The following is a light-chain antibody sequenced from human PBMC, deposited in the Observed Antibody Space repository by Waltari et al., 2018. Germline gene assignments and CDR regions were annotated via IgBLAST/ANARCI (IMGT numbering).Light chain of an antibody. CDR1: QSVLSSSNNKNY. CDR2: WAS. J-gene: IGKJ1*01. V-gene: IGKV4-1*01. Sequence: DIVMTQSPDSLAVSLGERATINCKSSQSVLSSSNNKNYLAWYQQKPGQPPKRLICWASSRESGVPDRFSGSGSGTDFTLTISSLQAEDVAVYYCQQYYSTPPTFGQGTKVEIK. CDR3: QQYYSTPPT.